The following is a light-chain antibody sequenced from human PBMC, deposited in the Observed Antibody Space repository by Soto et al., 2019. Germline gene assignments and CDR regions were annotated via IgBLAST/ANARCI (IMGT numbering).Light chain of an antibody. CDR3: QQLISYPFT. CDR2: AAS. CDR1: QDISDY. J-gene: IGKJ3*01. V-gene: IGKV1-9*01. Sequence: IQLTQSPSFLSASVGDRVTITCRASQDISDYLAWYQQKPGKAPKLLIYAASVLPGGVPSGFSGSGSGTEYTLTITSLQPEHFATYYCQQLISYPFTFGPGTKVDIK.